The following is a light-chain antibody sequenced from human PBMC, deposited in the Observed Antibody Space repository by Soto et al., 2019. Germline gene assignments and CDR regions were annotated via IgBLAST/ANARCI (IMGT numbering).Light chain of an antibody. CDR3: QQDNWRWT. J-gene: IGKJ1*01. CDR1: QSISSW. CDR2: DAS. Sequence: DIQMTQSPSTLSASVGDRVTITCRASQSISSWLAWYQQKPGKAPKLLIYDASSLESGVPSRFSGSGSGTEFTLTISSLQPDDFATYYCQQDNWRWTFGQGTKVEIK. V-gene: IGKV1-5*01.